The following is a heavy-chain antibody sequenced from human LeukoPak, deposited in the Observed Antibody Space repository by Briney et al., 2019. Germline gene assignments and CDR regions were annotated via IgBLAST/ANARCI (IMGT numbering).Heavy chain of an antibody. CDR1: GFTLNSYL. CDR2: IKKDGSEE. D-gene: IGHD1-14*01. V-gene: IGHV3-7*01. CDR3: ARSNPNRNALDL. J-gene: IGHJ3*01. Sequence: GGSLRLSCAASGFTLNSYLMSWVRQAPGRGLEWVANIKKDGSEESYLDSVKGRFTVSRDNAKNSLFLQMNSLRGEDTAVYYCARSNPNRNALDLWGQGTLVTISS.